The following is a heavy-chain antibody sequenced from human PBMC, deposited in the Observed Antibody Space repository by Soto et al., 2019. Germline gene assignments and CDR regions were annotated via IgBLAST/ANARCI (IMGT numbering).Heavy chain of an antibody. V-gene: IGHV4-39*01. J-gene: IGHJ4*02. D-gene: IGHD4-17*01. CDR2: IYYSGST. CDR1: GGSISSSSYY. CDR3: ARHYPLWGDYVGPVNY. Sequence: QLQLQESGPGLVKPSETLSLTCTVSGGSISSSSYYWGWIRQPPGKGLEWIGSIYYSGSTYYNPSLKSRVTLSVDTSRTQFSLKLSSVTAADTAVYYCARHYPLWGDYVGPVNYWGQGTLVTVSS.